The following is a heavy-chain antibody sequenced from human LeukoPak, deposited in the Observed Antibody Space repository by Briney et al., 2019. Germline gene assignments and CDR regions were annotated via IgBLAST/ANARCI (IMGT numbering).Heavy chain of an antibody. D-gene: IGHD3-10*01. Sequence: GGSLRLCCAASGFTFSSYTMNWVRQAPGKGLEWVSSISSSSSYIYHADSVKGRFTFSRDNAKNSLYLQMNSLRAEDTAVYYCARAGWFGELGFDYWGQGTLVTVSS. CDR3: ARAGWFGELGFDY. CDR2: ISSSSSYI. V-gene: IGHV3-21*01. J-gene: IGHJ4*02. CDR1: GFTFSSYT.